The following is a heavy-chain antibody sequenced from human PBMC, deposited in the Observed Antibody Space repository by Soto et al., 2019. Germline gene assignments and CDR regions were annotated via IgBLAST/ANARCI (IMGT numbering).Heavy chain of an antibody. J-gene: IGHJ4*02. CDR2: IYHSGST. D-gene: IGHD1-26*01. V-gene: IGHV4-4*02. Sequence: PSETLSLTCAVSGGSISSSNWWSWVRQPPGKGLEWIGGIYHSGSTNYNPSLKSRVTISVDTSKNQFSLKLSSVTAADTAVYYCARKKVGAPFDYWGQGTLVTVSS. CDR3: ARKKVGAPFDY. CDR1: GGSISSSNW.